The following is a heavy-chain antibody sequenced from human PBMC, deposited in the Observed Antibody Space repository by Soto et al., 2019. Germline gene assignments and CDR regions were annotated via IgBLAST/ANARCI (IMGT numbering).Heavy chain of an antibody. D-gene: IGHD4-17*01. V-gene: IGHV1-18*04. CDR2: IKVDSGYT. CDR1: GYPFIKYG. CDR3: ATSYATEFDP. Sequence: QLQLVQSAAEVKKPGASVRVSCKAYGYPFIKYGISWIRQAPEQGLEWMGWIKVDSGYTNYAQKFQGRVTMTADTSSDTAFMELRSLRLDDTAVYFCATSYATEFDPWGQGTLVSVSS. J-gene: IGHJ5*02.